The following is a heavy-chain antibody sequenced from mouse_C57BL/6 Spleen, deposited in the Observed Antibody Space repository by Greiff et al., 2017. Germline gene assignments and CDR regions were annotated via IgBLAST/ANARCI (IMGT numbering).Heavy chain of an antibody. CDR2: ISYDGSN. CDR3: ARGEGNSNPSYFDV. D-gene: IGHD2-5*01. J-gene: IGHJ1*03. V-gene: IGHV3-6*01. Sequence: DVQLVESGPGLVKPSQSLSLTCSVTGYSITSGYYWNWIRQFPGNKLEWMGYISYDGSNNYNPSLKNPISISRDTSKNQFFLKLNSVTTEDTATYYCARGEGNSNPSYFDVWGTGTTVTVSS. CDR1: GYSITSGYY.